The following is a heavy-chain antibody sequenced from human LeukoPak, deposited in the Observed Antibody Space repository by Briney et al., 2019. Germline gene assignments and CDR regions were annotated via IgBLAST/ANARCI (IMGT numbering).Heavy chain of an antibody. CDR3: ARPDCGSDCYSNYYFDY. D-gene: IGHD2-21*02. Sequence: GASVKVSCKASGYTFTTYYMHWVRQAPGQGLEWMGIINPSGGSTSYAQKFQGRITVTRDTSTSTVYMELSSLRFEDTAVYYCARPDCGSDCYSNYYFDYWGQGTLVTVSS. V-gene: IGHV1-46*01. CDR1: GYTFTTYY. J-gene: IGHJ4*02. CDR2: INPSGGST.